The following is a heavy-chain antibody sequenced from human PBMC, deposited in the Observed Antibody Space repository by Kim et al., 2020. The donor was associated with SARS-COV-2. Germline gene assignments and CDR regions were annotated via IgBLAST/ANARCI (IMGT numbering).Heavy chain of an antibody. J-gene: IGHJ6*02. CDR3: ARRDPLRFGESPEYYYGMDV. CDR1: GYSFTSYW. CDR2: IDPSDSYT. Sequence: GESLKISCKGSGYSFTSYWISWVRQMPGKGLEWMGRIDPSDSYTNYSPSFQGHVTISADKSISTAYLQWSSLKASDTAMYYCARRDPLRFGESPEYYYGMDVWGQGTTVTVSS. V-gene: IGHV5-10-1*01. D-gene: IGHD3-10*01.